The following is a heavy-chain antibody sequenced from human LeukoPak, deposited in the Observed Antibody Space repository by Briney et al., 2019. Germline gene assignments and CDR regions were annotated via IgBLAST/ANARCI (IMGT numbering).Heavy chain of an antibody. V-gene: IGHV1-2*02. Sequence: ASVKVSCMASGYTLTGYYMHWVRQAPGQGVEWVGWINPNSVGTNSAQQCQGKVTMTRDTTISTASMELSRLRSDNTAVYYCARNPSITGTTDNYYYYYMDVWGKGTTVTVSS. CDR2: INPNSVGT. CDR1: GYTLTGYY. D-gene: IGHD1-7*01. J-gene: IGHJ6*03. CDR3: ARNPSITGTTDNYYYYYMDV.